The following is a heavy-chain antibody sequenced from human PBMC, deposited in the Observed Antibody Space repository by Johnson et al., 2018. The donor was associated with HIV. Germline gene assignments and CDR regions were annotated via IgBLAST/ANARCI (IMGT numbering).Heavy chain of an antibody. CDR2: ISYDGSKK. CDR3: AKRMGGEAFDI. V-gene: IGHV3-30*18. D-gene: IGHD1-26*01. Sequence: QVQLVESGGGVVQPGRSLRLSCAASGFTFSSYGMHWVRQAPGKGLEWVAVISYDGSKKYYSDSVRGRFIISRDNSKNTLYLQMNSLRAEDTAVYYCAKRMGGEAFDIWGQGTMVTVSS. CDR1: GFTFSSYG. J-gene: IGHJ3*02.